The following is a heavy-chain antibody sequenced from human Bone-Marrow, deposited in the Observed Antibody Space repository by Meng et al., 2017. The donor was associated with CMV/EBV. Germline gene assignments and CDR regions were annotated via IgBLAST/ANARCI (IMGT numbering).Heavy chain of an antibody. J-gene: IGHJ5*02. V-gene: IGHV4-34*01. CDR2: VNHSGRT. Sequence: SETLSLTCAVSGESFGAFYWSWVRQPPGKGLEWIGEVNHSGRTNYSPSLESRVTISVDTSKNQFSLKLTSVTAADTAVYYCARAERFSKRFDPWGQGTLVTVSS. CDR1: GESFGAFY. D-gene: IGHD1-1*01. CDR3: ARAERFSKRFDP.